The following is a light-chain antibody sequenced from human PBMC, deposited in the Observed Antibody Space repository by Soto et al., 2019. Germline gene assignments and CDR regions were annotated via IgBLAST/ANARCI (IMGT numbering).Light chain of an antibody. V-gene: IGLV2-23*02. CDR2: EVS. CDR3: CSYAGGSTYV. Sequence: QSALTQPASVSGSPGQSITISCTGTSSDVGNYNLVSWYQQDPGKAPKLMIYEVSKRPSGVSNRFPGSKSGNTASLTISGLQAEDEADYYCCSYAGGSTYVFGTGTKVTVL. J-gene: IGLJ1*01. CDR1: SSDVGNYNL.